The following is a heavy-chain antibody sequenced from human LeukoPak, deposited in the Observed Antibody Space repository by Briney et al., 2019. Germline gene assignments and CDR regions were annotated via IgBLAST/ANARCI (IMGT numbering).Heavy chain of an antibody. V-gene: IGHV3-23*01. CDR1: GITLSNYG. CDR3: AKRGVVIRVILVGFHKEAYYFDS. CDR2: ISDSGGST. D-gene: IGHD3-22*01. Sequence: GGSLRLSSAVSGITLSNYGMSWVRQAPGKGLESVAGISDSGGSTNYADSVKGRFTISRDNPKNTLYLQMNSLRAEDTAVYFCAKRGVVIRVILVGFHKEAYYFDSWGQGALVTVSS. J-gene: IGHJ4*02.